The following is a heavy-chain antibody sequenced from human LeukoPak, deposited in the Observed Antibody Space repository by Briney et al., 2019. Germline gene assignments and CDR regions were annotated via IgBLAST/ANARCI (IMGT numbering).Heavy chain of an antibody. Sequence: PSETLSLTCTVSGGAISSYCWSWIRQPPGKGLEWIGDIYYSGSTNYNPSRKSRVTIPVDTSKKQFSLKLSSVTAADTAVYYCARDNSGYYYYYMDVWGKGTTVTVSS. D-gene: IGHD4-23*01. CDR3: ARDNSGYYYYYMDV. CDR1: GGAISSYC. CDR2: IYYSGST. J-gene: IGHJ6*03. V-gene: IGHV4-59*01.